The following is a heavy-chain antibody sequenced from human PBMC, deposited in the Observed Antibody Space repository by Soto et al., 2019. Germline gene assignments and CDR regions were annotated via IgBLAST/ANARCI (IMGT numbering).Heavy chain of an antibody. D-gene: IGHD6-19*01. V-gene: IGHV3-30-3*02. CDR2: ISYDGSNK. J-gene: IGHJ4*02. Sequence: GGSLRLSCAASGFTFSSYAMHWVRQAPGKGLEWVAVISYDGSNKYYADSVKGRFTISRDNSKNTLYLQTNSLRAEDTAVYYCAKQLRGSGWYPLDSWGQGTPVTVSS. CDR1: GFTFSSYA. CDR3: AKQLRGSGWYPLDS.